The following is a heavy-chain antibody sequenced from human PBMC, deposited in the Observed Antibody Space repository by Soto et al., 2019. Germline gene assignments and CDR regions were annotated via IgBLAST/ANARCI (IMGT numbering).Heavy chain of an antibody. D-gene: IGHD2-2*01. V-gene: IGHV4-4*02. CDR2: IYQSGST. CDR3: VRWTNLVVGREDDAFDI. CDR1: GGAISSSKW. Sequence: PSETLSLTCAVSGGAISSSKWCSWVRQPPGKGLEWIGEIYQSGSTNYNPSLESRVTMSVDTSTNQFSLKLTSVSAADTAVYYCVRWTNLVVGREDDAFDIWGQGTMVTVSS. J-gene: IGHJ3*02.